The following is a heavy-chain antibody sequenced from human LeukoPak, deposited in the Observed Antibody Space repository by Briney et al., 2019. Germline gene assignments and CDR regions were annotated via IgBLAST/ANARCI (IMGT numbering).Heavy chain of an antibody. V-gene: IGHV1-69*13. CDR2: IIPIFGTA. Sequence: SVKVSCKASGGTFSSYAISWVRQAPGQGLEWMGGIIPIFGTANYAQKFQGRVTITADESTSTAYMELSSLRSEDTAVYYCARVPRLLYYFDYWGQGTLVTVSS. J-gene: IGHJ4*02. CDR3: ARVPRLLYYFDY. CDR1: GGTFSSYA. D-gene: IGHD2-15*01.